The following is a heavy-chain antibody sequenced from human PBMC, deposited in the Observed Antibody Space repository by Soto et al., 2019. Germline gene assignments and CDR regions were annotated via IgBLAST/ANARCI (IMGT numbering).Heavy chain of an antibody. CDR1: GGSFSGHR. CDR2: INHLATT. V-gene: IGHV4-34*01. D-gene: IGHD5-18*01. Sequence: SETLCLTCAVYGGSFSGHRLSWIRQTPGKGLEWIGEINHLATTNYNPSLKSRVIISLDTPKNQFSLNLSSVTAADTAVYYCARGYDTALAPIFWGQGILVTVSS. J-gene: IGHJ4*02. CDR3: ARGYDTALAPIF.